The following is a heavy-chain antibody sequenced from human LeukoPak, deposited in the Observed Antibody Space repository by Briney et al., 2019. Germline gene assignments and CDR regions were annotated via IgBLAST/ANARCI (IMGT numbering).Heavy chain of an antibody. CDR2: IYYSGST. D-gene: IGHD3-10*01. CDR3: ARDGMVRGVITNYYYYYGMDV. Sequence: PSETLSLTCTVSGGSISSSSYYWGWIRQPPGKGLEWLASIYYSGSTYYNPSLKSRVTISVDTSKNQFSLKLSSVTAADTAVYYCARDGMVRGVITNYYYYYGMDVWGQGTTVTVSS. J-gene: IGHJ6*02. V-gene: IGHV4-39*07. CDR1: GGSISSSSYY.